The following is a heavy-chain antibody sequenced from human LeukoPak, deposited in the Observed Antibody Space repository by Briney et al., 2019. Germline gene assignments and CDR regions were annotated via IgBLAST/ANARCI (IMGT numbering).Heavy chain of an antibody. Sequence: GGSLRLSCAASGFTFSRYWMSWVRQAPGKRLEWVANIKQDGIEKYYVDSVKGRFTISRDNAKNSLYLQINSLRAEDTAVYYCARVGCSSNSCYYYYYYGMDVWGQGTTVTVSS. D-gene: IGHD2-2*01. CDR3: ARVGCSSNSCYYYYYYGMDV. CDR1: GFTFSRYW. CDR2: IKQDGIEK. V-gene: IGHV3-7*01. J-gene: IGHJ6*02.